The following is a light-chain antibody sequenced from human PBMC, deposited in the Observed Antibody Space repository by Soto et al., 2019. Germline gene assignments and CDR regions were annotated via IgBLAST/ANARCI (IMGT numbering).Light chain of an antibody. J-gene: IGLJ2*01. Sequence: QSALTQPASVSGSPGQSITISCTGTSSDVGGYNYVSWYQQHPGKAPKLMIYEVRNRPSGVSNRFSGSKSGNTASLTISGLRSEDEADYYCAAWDDSLSAYVIFGGGTKLTVL. CDR1: SSDVGGYNY. CDR2: EVR. CDR3: AAWDDSLSAYVI. V-gene: IGLV2-14*01.